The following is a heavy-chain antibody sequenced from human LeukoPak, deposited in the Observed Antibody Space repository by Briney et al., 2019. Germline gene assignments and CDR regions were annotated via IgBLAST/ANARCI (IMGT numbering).Heavy chain of an antibody. Sequence: TSETLYLTCAVPGDAISRVYWSWIRQSPWKGLEGIGHIYYGGSAYSKPSLRSRVTISLDTSKNQLSLSLTPVAAADTAVYYCARRQYGYYDYAFDIWGQGTLVTVSS. J-gene: IGHJ3*02. CDR1: GDAISRVY. CDR3: ARRQYGYYDYAFDI. V-gene: IGHV4-59*01. CDR2: IYYGGSA. D-gene: IGHD4-17*01.